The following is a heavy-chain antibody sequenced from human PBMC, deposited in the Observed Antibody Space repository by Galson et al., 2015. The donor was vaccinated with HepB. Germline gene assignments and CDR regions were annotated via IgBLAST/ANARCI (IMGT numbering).Heavy chain of an antibody. CDR3: AKDAYKSSYYFDS. CDR1: GFTFTKSG. V-gene: IGHV3-33*06. J-gene: IGHJ4*02. Sequence: SLRLSCAASGFTFTKSGMHWVRQAPGKGLEWMAVIWSDGTHKYYADSVRGRFSISRDSTNKTLYLHMNSLRAEDTAVYYCAKDAYKSSYYFDSWGQGILVTVSS. CDR2: IWSDGTHK. D-gene: IGHD3-16*01.